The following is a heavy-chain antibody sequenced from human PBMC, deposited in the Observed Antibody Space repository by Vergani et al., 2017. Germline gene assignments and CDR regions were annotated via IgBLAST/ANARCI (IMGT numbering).Heavy chain of an antibody. CDR1: GFTFSSYW. V-gene: IGHV3-7*03. CDR2: IKQDGSEK. J-gene: IGHJ5*02. D-gene: IGHD6-19*01. Sequence: EVQLVESGGGLVQPGGSLRLSCAASGFTFSSYWMSWVRQAPGKGLEWVANIKQDGSEKYYVDSVKGRFTISRDNAKNSLYLQMNSLRAEDTAVYYCARDLCRQWLARGGWFDPWGQGTLVTVSS. CDR3: ARDLCRQWLARGGWFDP.